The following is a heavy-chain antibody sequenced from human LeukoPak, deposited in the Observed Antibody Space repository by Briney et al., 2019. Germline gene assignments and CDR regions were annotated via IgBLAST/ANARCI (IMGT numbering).Heavy chain of an antibody. J-gene: IGHJ4*02. CDR2: IYSGGST. Sequence: GGSLRLSCAASGFTFTNYAMTWVRQAPGKGLEWVSVIYSGGSTYYADSVKGRFTISRHNSKNTLYLQMNSLRAEDTAVYYCARALQRGSPFDYWGQGTLVTVSS. D-gene: IGHD1-1*01. CDR3: ARALQRGSPFDY. V-gene: IGHV3-53*04. CDR1: GFTFTNYA.